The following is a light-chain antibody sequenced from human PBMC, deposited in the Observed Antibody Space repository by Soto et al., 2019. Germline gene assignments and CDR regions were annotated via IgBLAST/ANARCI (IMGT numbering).Light chain of an antibody. CDR1: QSVSSSY. J-gene: IGKJ5*01. CDR2: GAS. V-gene: IGKV3-20*01. Sequence: EIVLAQSPGTLSLSPGERAALSCRASQSVSSSYLAWYQQKPGQAPSLLIYGASSRATGIPDRFSGSGSGTDFTLTISRLEPEDFAVYYCQQYGSPITFGQGTRLEI. CDR3: QQYGSPIT.